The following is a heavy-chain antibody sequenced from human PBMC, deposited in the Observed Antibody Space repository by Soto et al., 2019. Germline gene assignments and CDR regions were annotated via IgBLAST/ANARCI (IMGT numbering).Heavy chain of an antibody. J-gene: IGHJ4*02. Sequence: PSETLSLTCPVSGGYIRSRSSYWGWIRHHPGKVLEWTGSIHYSGSTYYNPSLKRRVTISVDTSKNQFSLKLTSVTAADTAVYYCARRPSEGYCSGGIYTQPFNSWGLGTLVTVS. CDR2: IHYSGST. CDR3: ARRPSEGYCSGGIYTQPFNS. V-gene: IGHV4-39*01. CDR1: GGYIRSRSSY. D-gene: IGHD2-15*01.